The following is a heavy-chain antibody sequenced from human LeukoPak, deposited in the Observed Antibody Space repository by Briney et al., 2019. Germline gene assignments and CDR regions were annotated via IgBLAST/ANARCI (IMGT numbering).Heavy chain of an antibody. J-gene: IGHJ4*02. CDR1: GYSISSGYY. CDR2: IYYSGST. Sequence: SETLSLTCTVSGYSISSGYYWGWIRQPPGKGLEWIGYIYYSGSTNYNPSLKSRVTISVDTSKNQFSLKLSSVTAADTAVYYCARAIGYCSGGSCPEKAFDYWGQGTLVTVSS. V-gene: IGHV4-38-2*02. CDR3: ARAIGYCSGGSCPEKAFDY. D-gene: IGHD2-15*01.